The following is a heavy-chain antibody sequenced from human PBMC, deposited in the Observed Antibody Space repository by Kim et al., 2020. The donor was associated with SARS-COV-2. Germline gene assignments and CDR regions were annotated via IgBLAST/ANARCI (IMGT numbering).Heavy chain of an antibody. J-gene: IGHJ5*02. D-gene: IGHD2-2*01. V-gene: IGHV4-39*07. CDR1: GGSISSSSYY. CDR3: AREDIVVVPAASRVGEFDP. Sequence: SETLSLTCTVSGGSISSSSYYWGWIRQPPGKGLEWIGSIYYSGSTYYNPSLKSRVTISVDTSKNQFSLKLSSVTAADTAVYYCAREDIVVVPAASRVGEFDPWGQGTLVTVSS. CDR2: IYYSGST.